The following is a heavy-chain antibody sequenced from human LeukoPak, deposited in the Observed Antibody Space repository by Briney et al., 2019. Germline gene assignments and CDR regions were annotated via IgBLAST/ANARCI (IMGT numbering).Heavy chain of an antibody. CDR3: TRDPRRLDY. J-gene: IGHJ4*02. Sequence: SGGSLRLSCAASGFTFSSYGMHWVRQAPGKGLEWVAFIRHDGSNKYYADSVKGRFTISRDNAKNSLYLQMNSLRAEDTAVYYCTRDPRRLDYWGQGTLVTVSS. V-gene: IGHV3-30*02. CDR2: IRHDGSNK. CDR1: GFTFSSYG.